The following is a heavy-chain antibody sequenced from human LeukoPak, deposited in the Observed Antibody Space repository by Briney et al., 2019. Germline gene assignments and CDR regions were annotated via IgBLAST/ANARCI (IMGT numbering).Heavy chain of an antibody. Sequence: GGSLRLSCAASGFTFDDYAMTWVRQAPGKGLKWVSGFNWNGGSTLYAGSVRGRFTISRDNAKNSLYLQMNSVRAEDTALYYCARVRVVWDLDDAFDIWGQGTMVTVSS. D-gene: IGHD1-26*01. CDR3: ARVRVVWDLDDAFDI. CDR1: GFTFDDYA. CDR2: FNWNGGST. J-gene: IGHJ3*02. V-gene: IGHV3-20*04.